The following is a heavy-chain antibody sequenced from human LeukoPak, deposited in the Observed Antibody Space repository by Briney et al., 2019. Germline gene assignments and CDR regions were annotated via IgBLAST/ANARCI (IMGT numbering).Heavy chain of an antibody. CDR1: GGSISSGGYY. CDR2: IYYSGST. V-gene: IGHV4-31*03. CDR3: ARRYSSSWYGGFDY. Sequence: SQTLSLTCTVSGGSISSGGYYWSWIRQHPGKGLEWIGYIYYSGSTYYNPSLKSRVTISVDTSKNQFSLKLSSVTAADTAVYYCARRYSSSWYGGFDYWGQGTLVTVSS. J-gene: IGHJ4*02. D-gene: IGHD6-13*01.